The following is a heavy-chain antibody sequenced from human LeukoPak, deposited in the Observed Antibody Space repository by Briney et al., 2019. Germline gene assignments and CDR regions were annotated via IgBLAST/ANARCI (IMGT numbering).Heavy chain of an antibody. V-gene: IGHV1-69*13. Sequence: SVKVSCKASGGTFSSYAISWVRQAPGQGLEWMGGIIPIFGTANYAQKFQGRVTITADESTSTAYMELSSLRSEDTAVYYCARLPLRSIAVGYYGMDVWGQGTTVTVPS. CDR1: GGTFSSYA. D-gene: IGHD6-6*01. J-gene: IGHJ6*02. CDR2: IIPIFGTA. CDR3: ARLPLRSIAVGYYGMDV.